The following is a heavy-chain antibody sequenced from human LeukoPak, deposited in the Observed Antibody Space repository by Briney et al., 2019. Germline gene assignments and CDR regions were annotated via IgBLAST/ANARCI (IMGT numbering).Heavy chain of an antibody. J-gene: IGHJ6*02. V-gene: IGHV3-21*01. CDR1: GFTFSSYS. CDR2: ISSSSYI. CDR3: ARDSSGGASYYYGSGSYYTNYYYYGMDV. D-gene: IGHD3-10*01. Sequence: GGSLRLSCAASGFTFSSYSMNWVRQAPGKGREWVSSISSSSYIYYADPVRGRFTISRDNAKNSLYLQMNSLRAEDTAVYYCARDSSGGASYYYGSGSYYTNYYYYGMDVWGQGTTVTVSS.